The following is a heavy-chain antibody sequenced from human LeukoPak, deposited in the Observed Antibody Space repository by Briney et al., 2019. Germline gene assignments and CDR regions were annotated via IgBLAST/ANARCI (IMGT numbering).Heavy chain of an antibody. D-gene: IGHD3-10*01. CDR3: AKDPNYYGSGTFDY. CDR2: ISGSGGST. CDR1: GFTFSSYA. J-gene: IGHJ4*02. V-gene: IGHV3-23*01. Sequence: PGGSLRLSCAASGFTFSSYAMSWVRPAPGKGLEGVSAISGSGGSTYYADSVKGRFTISRDNSKNTLYLQMNSLRAEDTAVYYCAKDPNYYGSGTFDYWGQGTLVTVSS.